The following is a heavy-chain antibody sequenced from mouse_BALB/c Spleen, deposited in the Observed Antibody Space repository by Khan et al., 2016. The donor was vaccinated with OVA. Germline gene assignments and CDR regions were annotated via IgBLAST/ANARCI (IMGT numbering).Heavy chain of an antibody. CDR3: TRVGYGGFAY. D-gene: IGHD2-14*01. CDR1: GYTFTSYD. CDR2: MFPGDGST. J-gene: IGHJ3*01. V-gene: IGHV1-85*01. Sequence: QVRLQQSGAELVKPGASVKLSCKASGYTFTSYDINWVRQRPEQGLEWIGWMFPGDGSTKYNENFKGKATLTTDNSSTTAYMQLSRLTSEDSGDYFCTRVGYGGFAYWGQGTLVTVSA.